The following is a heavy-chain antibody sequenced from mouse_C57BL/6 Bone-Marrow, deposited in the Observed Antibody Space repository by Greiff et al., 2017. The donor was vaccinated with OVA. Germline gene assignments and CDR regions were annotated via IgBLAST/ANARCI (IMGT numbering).Heavy chain of an antibody. V-gene: IGHV1-63*01. CDR1: GYTFTNYW. J-gene: IGHJ4*01. CDR3: ARRGVLGSAMDY. Sequence: VQLKQSGAELVRPGTSVKMSCKASGYTFTNYWIGWAKQRPGHGLEWIGDIYPGGGYTNYNEKFKGKATLTADKSSSKAYMQFSSLTSEDSAIYYCARRGVLGSAMDYWGQGTSVTVSS. CDR2: IYPGGGYT. D-gene: IGHD4-1*01.